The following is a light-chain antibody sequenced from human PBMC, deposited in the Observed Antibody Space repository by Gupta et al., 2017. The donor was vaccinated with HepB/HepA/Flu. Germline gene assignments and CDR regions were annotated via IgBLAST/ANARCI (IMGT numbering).Light chain of an antibody. V-gene: IGKV3-20*01. CDR1: QSVNSNY. J-gene: IGKJ1*01. Sequence: EIVSTQSPGTLSLSPGERSTLSCRASQSVNSNYLAWYQQKPGQAPRLLIYGASSRATGVPDRFSGSGSGTEFTLTISRREPEDFAVYYCQHQCFSPGTFGQGTKVEV. CDR2: GAS. CDR3: QHQCFSPGT.